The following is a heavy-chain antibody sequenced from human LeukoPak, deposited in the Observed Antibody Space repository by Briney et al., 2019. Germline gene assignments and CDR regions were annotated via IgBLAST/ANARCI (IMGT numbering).Heavy chain of an antibody. Sequence: GASVKVSCKASGYTFTSYAMHWVRRAPGQRLEWMGWINAGNGNTKYSQKFQGRVTMTRDMSTSTVYMELSSLRSEDAAVYYCERGRRGSRPAAAFDYWGQGTLVTVSS. CDR1: GYTFTSYA. J-gene: IGHJ4*02. V-gene: IGHV1-3*01. CDR2: INAGNGNT. CDR3: ERGRRGSRPAAAFDY. D-gene: IGHD6-13*01.